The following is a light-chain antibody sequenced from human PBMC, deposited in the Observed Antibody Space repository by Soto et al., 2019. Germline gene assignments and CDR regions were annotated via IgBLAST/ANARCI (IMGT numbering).Light chain of an antibody. CDR2: GSS. J-gene: IGKJ2*01. CDR1: QSISNNY. Sequence: EVVLTQSPGTLSLSPGERATLSCRASQSISNNYLAWYQQKPGQAPRVLIFGSSDRATGIPDRFSGSGSGTDFTLTISRLEHDDFAVYYCQQYGSSPPYTFGQGTKLEIK. CDR3: QQYGSSPPYT. V-gene: IGKV3-20*01.